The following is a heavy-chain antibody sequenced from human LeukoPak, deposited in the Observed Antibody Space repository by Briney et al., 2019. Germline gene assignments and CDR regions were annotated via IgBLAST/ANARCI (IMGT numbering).Heavy chain of an antibody. D-gene: IGHD3/OR15-3a*01. CDR1: GYTFTSYG. CDR2: ISAYNGNT. CDR3: ASGIGCEGLVSDAFDI. V-gene: IGHV1-18*01. Sequence: GASVKVSCKASGYTFTSYGISWVRQAPGQGLEWMGWISAYNGNTNYAQKLQGRVTMTTDTSTSTAYMELRSLRSDDTAVYYCASGIGCEGLVSDAFDIWGQGTMVTVSS. J-gene: IGHJ3*02.